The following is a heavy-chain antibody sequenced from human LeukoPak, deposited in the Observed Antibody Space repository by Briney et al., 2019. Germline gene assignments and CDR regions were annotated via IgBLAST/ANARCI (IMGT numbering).Heavy chain of an antibody. Sequence: GGTLRLSCAASGFTFSSYGMHWVRQAPGKGLEWVAVISYDGSNKYYADSVKGRSTISRDNSKNTLYLQMNSLRAEDTAVYYCARGQGYYGSGSYLYWGQGTLVTVSS. CDR1: GFTFSSYG. V-gene: IGHV3-30*03. D-gene: IGHD3-10*01. CDR2: ISYDGSNK. CDR3: ARGQGYYGSGSYLY. J-gene: IGHJ4*02.